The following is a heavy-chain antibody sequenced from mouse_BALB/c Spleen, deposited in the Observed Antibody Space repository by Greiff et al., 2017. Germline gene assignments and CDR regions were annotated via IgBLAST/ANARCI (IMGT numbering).Heavy chain of an antibody. CDR3: ARGLLQKSCIDY. J-gene: IGHJ2*01. CDR1: GFSLTSYG. D-gene: IGHD2-3*01. V-gene: IGHV2-2*02. Sequence: QVQLKQSGPGLVQPSQSLSITCTVSGFSLTSYGVHWVRQSPGKGLEWLGVIWSGGSTNYNAAFISRLSISKDNSKSQVYFKMNSLQANDTAIYYCARGLLQKSCIDYWGQGTTLTVSS. CDR2: IWSGGST.